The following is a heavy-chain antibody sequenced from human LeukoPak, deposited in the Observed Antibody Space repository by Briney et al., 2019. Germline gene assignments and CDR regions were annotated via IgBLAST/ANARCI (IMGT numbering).Heavy chain of an antibody. J-gene: IGHJ4*02. CDR1: GFTFSNAW. D-gene: IGHD3-16*02. V-gene: IGHV3-15*01. Sequence: GGSLRLSCAASGFTFSNAWMSWVRQAPGKGLEWVGRIKSKTDGGTTDYAAPVKGRFTISRDDSKNTLYLQMNSLKTEDTAVYYCTTGGGYDYAWGSYRFGYWGQGTLVTVSS. CDR2: IKSKTDGGTT. CDR3: TTGGGYDYAWGSYRFGY.